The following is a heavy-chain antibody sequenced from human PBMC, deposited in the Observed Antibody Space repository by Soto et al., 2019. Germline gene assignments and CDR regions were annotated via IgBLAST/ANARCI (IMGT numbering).Heavy chain of an antibody. Sequence: GGSLRLSCTVSGFTVSSNYMSWVRQAPGKGLKWVSLIYSGGNTYYADSVKGRFTISRDNSKNTLYLQMNSLRAEDTAVYYCARSSSSWSPNFDFWGQGTLVTVS. CDR1: GFTVSSNY. V-gene: IGHV3-66*01. CDR2: IYSGGNT. CDR3: ARSSSSWSPNFDF. J-gene: IGHJ4*02. D-gene: IGHD6-13*01.